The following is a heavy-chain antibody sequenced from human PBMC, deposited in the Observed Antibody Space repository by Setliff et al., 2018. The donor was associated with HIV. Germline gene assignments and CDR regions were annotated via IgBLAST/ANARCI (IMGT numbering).Heavy chain of an antibody. D-gene: IGHD5-18*01. V-gene: IGHV3-11*05. CDR3: ARDGSYISRGY. Sequence: GGSMRLSCVVSGFNFSDDYMSWIRQAPGKGLEWVSYISSSGSFTNYADSVKGRFTISRDNAKNSLYLQMNSLRAEDTAVYYCARDGSYISRGYWGQGTLVTVSS. J-gene: IGHJ4*02. CDR1: GFNFSDDY. CDR2: ISSSGSFT.